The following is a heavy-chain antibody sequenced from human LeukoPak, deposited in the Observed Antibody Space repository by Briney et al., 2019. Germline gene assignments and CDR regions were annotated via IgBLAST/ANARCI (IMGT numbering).Heavy chain of an antibody. D-gene: IGHD4-17*01. CDR1: GGTFSSYA. Sequence: SVKVSCKASGGTFSSYAISWVRQAPGQGLEWMGRIIPILGIANYAQKFQGRVTITADKSTSTAYMELSSLRSEDTAVYYCARSPGDYGDYVAGRWGQGTLVAVSS. J-gene: IGHJ4*02. CDR3: ARSPGDYGDYVAGR. V-gene: IGHV1-69*04. CDR2: IIPILGIA.